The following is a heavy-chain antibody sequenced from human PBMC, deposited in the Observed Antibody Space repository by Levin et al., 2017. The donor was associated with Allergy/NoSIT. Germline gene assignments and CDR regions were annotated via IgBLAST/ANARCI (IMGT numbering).Heavy chain of an antibody. CDR3: AREIVVVGLGNDYFDY. CDR1: GYTFTSYG. V-gene: IGHV1-18*01. J-gene: IGHJ4*02. D-gene: IGHD3-22*01. Sequence: ASVKVSCKASGYTFTSYGISWVRQAPGQGLEWMGWISAYNGNTNYAQKLQGRVTMTTDTSTSTAYMELRSLRSDDTAVYYCAREIVVVGLGNDYFDYWGQGTLVTVSS. CDR2: ISAYNGNT.